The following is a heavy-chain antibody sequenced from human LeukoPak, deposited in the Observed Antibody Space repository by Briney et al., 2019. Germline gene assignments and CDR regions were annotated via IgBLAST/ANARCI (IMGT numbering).Heavy chain of an antibody. J-gene: IGHJ4*02. Sequence: ASVKVSCKASGYTFTSYDINWVRQATGQGLEWIGWMNPNSGNTGYAQKFQGRVTMTRNTSISTAYMELSSLRSEDTAVYYCARESSQPGPQESLDYWGQGTLVTVSS. CDR1: GYTFTSYD. V-gene: IGHV1-8*01. CDR3: ARESSQPGPQESLDY. D-gene: IGHD1-14*01. CDR2: MNPNSGNT.